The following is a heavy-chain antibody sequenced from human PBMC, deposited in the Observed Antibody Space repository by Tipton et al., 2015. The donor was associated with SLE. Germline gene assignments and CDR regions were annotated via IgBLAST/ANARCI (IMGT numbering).Heavy chain of an antibody. Sequence: QSGAEVKKPGASVKVSCKASGYTFTNYDIIWVRQAAGQGLEWMGWMNPESGNTDFAQKFQGRVTMTTNTSISTAYMELSSLRSEDAAVYYCARDGRVVRGAKGWFDPWGQGTLVTVSS. D-gene: IGHD3-10*01. CDR3: ARDGRVVRGAKGWFDP. V-gene: IGHV1-8*01. CDR2: MNPESGNT. J-gene: IGHJ5*02. CDR1: GYTFTNYD.